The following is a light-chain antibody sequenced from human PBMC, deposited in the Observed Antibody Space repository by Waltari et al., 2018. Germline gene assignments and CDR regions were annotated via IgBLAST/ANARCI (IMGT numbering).Light chain of an antibody. V-gene: IGLV2-14*01. CDR3: SPYTSSSPPL. J-gene: IGLJ1*01. Sequence: QSGRSQPASASGYRGQSSTICCTGTRRDVGGYNYVSWYQQHPGKATQLMIYDVSNRPYVVANRCSGSKSVNTASLTISGLQSAAEAEYYCSPYTSSSPPLFGTGTKVTVL. CDR1: RRDVGGYNY. CDR2: DVS.